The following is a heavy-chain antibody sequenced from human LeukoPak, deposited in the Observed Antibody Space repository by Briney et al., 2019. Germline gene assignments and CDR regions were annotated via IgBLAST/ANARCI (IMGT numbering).Heavy chain of an antibody. Sequence: GGSLRLSCAASGSTFSTYWMTWVRQAPGKGLEWVANIKEDGSAKSYVDSVKGRFTISRDNAKNSLYLQMNSLRVEDTAVYYCARDYDYHSSTGCHLDAYDIWGQGTTVTVSS. CDR3: ARDYDYHSSTGCHLDAYDI. V-gene: IGHV3-7*01. J-gene: IGHJ3*02. CDR1: GSTFSTYW. CDR2: IKEDGSAK. D-gene: IGHD3-16*01.